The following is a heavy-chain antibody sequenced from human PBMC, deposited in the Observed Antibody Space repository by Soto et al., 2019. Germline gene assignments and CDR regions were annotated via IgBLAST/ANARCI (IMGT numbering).Heavy chain of an antibody. CDR1: GVSIGSNYY. J-gene: IGHJ4*02. CDR2: MSHIGSV. Sequence: QVLLQESGPGLVQPSGTLSLSCVVSGVSIGSNYYWGWVRQPPGKGLEWLRDMSHIGSVNYNPSLKSGVTISRDKSRNQVSLKLDSMIAADTAVYYCARIRAWYAVDYWGQGTLVIVSS. V-gene: IGHV4-4*02. CDR3: ARIRAWYAVDY. D-gene: IGHD6-19*01.